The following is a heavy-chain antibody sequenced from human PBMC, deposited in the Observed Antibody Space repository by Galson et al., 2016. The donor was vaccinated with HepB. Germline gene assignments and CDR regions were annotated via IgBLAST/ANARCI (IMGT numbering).Heavy chain of an antibody. Sequence: TLSLTCNVFGDSMSRDVYYWSWIRQHPGKGLEWIGYIHSSGSAHHNPSLKSRVIISLDTSTNQFFLKLTSVTAADTAMYYCARAKDDIAVVPASLYQGWFAPWGQGTLVTVSS. CDR3: ARAKDDIAVVPASLYQGWFAP. CDR1: GDSMSRDVYY. V-gene: IGHV4-31*03. D-gene: IGHD2-2*01. J-gene: IGHJ5*02. CDR2: IHSSGSA.